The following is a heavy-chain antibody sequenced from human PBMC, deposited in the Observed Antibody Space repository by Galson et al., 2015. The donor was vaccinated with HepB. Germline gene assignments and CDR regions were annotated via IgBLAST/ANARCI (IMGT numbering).Heavy chain of an antibody. D-gene: IGHD2-2*01. V-gene: IGHV3-30*04. CDR1: GFTFSSYA. J-gene: IGHJ6*02. CDR2: ISYDGSNK. CDR3: ARGGDCSSTSCQGSEYYYYYGMDV. Sequence: SLRLSCAASGFTFSSYAMHWVRQAPGKGREWVADISYDGSNKYYADSVKGRFTISRDNSKNTLYLQMNSLRAEGTAVYYCARGGDCSSTSCQGSEYYYYYGMDVWGQGTTVTVSS.